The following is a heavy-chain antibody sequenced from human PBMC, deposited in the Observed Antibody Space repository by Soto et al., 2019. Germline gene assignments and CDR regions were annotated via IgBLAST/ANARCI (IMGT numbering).Heavy chain of an antibody. J-gene: IGHJ4*02. CDR2: ISGSGGNT. Sequence: EVQLLESGGGLVQPGGSLRLSCAASGFTFNNYAMGWVRQAPGKGLECVSTISGSGGNTFYADSVKGRFTISSDNSKSTLYLQMNSLRAEDTAVYFCAKTGDRTGSDYYFDHWGQGTLVTVSS. CDR1: GFTFNNYA. V-gene: IGHV3-23*01. CDR3: AKTGDRTGSDYYFDH. D-gene: IGHD6-19*01.